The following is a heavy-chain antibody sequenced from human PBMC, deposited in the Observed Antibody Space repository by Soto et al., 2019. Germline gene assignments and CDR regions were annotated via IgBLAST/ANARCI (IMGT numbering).Heavy chain of an antibody. V-gene: IGHV2-5*02. CDR2: IYWDDDK. CDR1: GFSLTTSGVG. J-gene: IGHJ4*02. D-gene: IGHD3-3*01. Sequence: QITLNESGPTVVRPTETLTLTCRFSGFSLTTSGVGVGWIRQSPGKAPEGLALIYWDDDKRYSASLKSRLTITKDTAKKQVVLTVSDLDPTDTATYYCAHRVLRTVFGLVTTTAIYFDFWGQGTPVAVSS. CDR3: AHRVLRTVFGLVTTTAIYFDF.